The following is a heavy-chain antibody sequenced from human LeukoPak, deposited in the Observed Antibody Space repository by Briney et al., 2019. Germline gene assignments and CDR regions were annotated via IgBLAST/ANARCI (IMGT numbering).Heavy chain of an antibody. CDR3: ARQSRDGAFDI. V-gene: IGHV1-2*02. Sequence: ASVKVSCKASGYTFTGYYIHWVRQAPGHGLEWMGWINPDSDYRYYAQRFQGRVTMTRDTSINTAYMQLNRLQSDDTAIYYCARQSRDGAFDIWGQGTMVTVSS. CDR1: GYTFTGYY. J-gene: IGHJ3*02. CDR2: INPDSDYR. D-gene: IGHD5-24*01.